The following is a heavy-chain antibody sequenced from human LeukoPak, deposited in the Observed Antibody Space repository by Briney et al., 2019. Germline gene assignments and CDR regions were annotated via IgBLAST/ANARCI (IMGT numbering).Heavy chain of an antibody. CDR3: ARIPRTDAFDI. Sequence: GRSLRLSCAASGFTFSSYGMHWVRQAPGKGLEWVAVIWYDGGNKYYADSVKGRFTISRDNSKNTLYLQMNSLRAEDTAVYYCARIPRTDAFDIWGQGTMVTVSS. V-gene: IGHV3-33*01. CDR2: IWYDGGNK. D-gene: IGHD1-14*01. CDR1: GFTFSSYG. J-gene: IGHJ3*02.